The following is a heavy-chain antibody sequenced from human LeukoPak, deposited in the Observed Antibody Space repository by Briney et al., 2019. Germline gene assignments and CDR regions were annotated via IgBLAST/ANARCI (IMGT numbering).Heavy chain of an antibody. CDR3: ARENSGSYREFDY. J-gene: IGHJ4*02. Sequence: SVTLSFTCTFPGASISSYYWSWIRQPAGKGLDWIGRIYTSGSTNYNASLKSRVSMSVDTSKNQFSLKLSSVTAADTAVFYCARENSGSYREFDYWGQGTLVTVSS. D-gene: IGHD1-26*01. CDR2: IYTSGST. CDR1: GASISSYY. V-gene: IGHV4-4*07.